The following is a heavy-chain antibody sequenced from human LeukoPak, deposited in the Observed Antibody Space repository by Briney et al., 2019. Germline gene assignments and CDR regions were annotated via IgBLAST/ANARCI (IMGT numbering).Heavy chain of an antibody. CDR1: GFTFTIFG. Sequence: GGSLRLSCAASGFTFTIFGLNWVRQAPGKVPEWVSYIDARSGITYYADSVQGRFTISRDNAQESVFLQMNSLRADDTAVYYCARTYDFGRGPPGDAFDSWDPGALVTVSS. CDR2: IDARSGIT. CDR3: ARTYDFGRGPPGDAFDS. D-gene: IGHD3-3*01. J-gene: IGHJ3*02. V-gene: IGHV3-48*01.